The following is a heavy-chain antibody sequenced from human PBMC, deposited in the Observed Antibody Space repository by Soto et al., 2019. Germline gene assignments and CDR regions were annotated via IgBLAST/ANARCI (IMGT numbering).Heavy chain of an antibody. J-gene: IGHJ4*02. V-gene: IGHV3-11*01. Sequence: YAIYLIKQAPGKGLEWISHISSSGSTIYYADSVKGRFTLSRDNAKNSLYLQMNSLRAEDTAVYYCARRRNSGWYLVDYWGQGTLVTVSS. CDR2: ISSSGSTI. D-gene: IGHD6-19*01. CDR3: ARRRNSGWYLVDY. CDR1: YA.